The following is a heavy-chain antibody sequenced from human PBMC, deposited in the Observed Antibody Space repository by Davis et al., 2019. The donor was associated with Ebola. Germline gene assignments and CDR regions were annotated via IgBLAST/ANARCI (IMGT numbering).Heavy chain of an antibody. J-gene: IGHJ6*03. Sequence: SETLSLTCAVYGGSFSGYYWSWIRQPPGKGLEWIGEINHSGSTNYNPSPKSRVTISVDTSKNQFSLKLSSVTAADTAVYYCARGSSIAARLLGVGYYYYYMDVWGQGTTVTVSS. D-gene: IGHD6-6*01. CDR2: INHSGST. CDR3: ARGSSIAARLLGVGYYYYYMDV. CDR1: GGSFSGYY. V-gene: IGHV4-34*01.